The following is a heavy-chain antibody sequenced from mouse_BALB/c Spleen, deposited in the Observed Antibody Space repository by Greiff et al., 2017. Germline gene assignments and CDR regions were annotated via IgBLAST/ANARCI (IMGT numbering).Heavy chain of an antibody. CDR1: GFTFSSYG. Sequence: EVKLVESGGDLVKPGGSLKLSCAASGFTFSSYGMSWVRQTPDKRLEWVATISSGGSYTYYPDSVKGRFTISRDNAKNTLYLQMSSLKSEDTAMYYCARYYYGNPHWYFDVWGAGTTVTVSS. CDR3: ARYYYGNPHWYFDV. V-gene: IGHV5-6*01. CDR2: ISSGGSYT. J-gene: IGHJ1*01. D-gene: IGHD2-1*01.